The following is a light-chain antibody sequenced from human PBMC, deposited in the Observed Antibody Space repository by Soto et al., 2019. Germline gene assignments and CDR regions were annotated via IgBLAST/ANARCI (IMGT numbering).Light chain of an antibody. V-gene: IGKV1-33*01. CDR2: DAS. J-gene: IGKJ4*01. CDR3: QQYDNRLT. Sequence: DIQMTQSPSSLSASVGDRVTITCQASQDIRNYLNWYQQKTGKAPKLLIYDASNLETGVPSRFSGSGSGTDFIFTISSLQTEDIATYYCQQYDNRLTFGGGTKVDI. CDR1: QDIRNY.